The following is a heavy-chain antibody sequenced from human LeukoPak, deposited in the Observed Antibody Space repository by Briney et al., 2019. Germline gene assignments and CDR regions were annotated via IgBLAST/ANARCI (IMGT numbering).Heavy chain of an antibody. CDR1: GSTFSNYA. D-gene: IGHD4-17*01. CDR2: ISGSGNSA. V-gene: IGHV3-23*01. CDR3: AKDLTTVTRFES. J-gene: IGHJ4*02. Sequence: GGSLRLSCTASGSTFSNYAMNWVRHAPEKGLEWVSSISGSGNSAFYTDSVKGRFTISRDNSKNTLYLQMNSLRVEDTAIYYCAKDLTTVTRFESWGQGTLVTVSS.